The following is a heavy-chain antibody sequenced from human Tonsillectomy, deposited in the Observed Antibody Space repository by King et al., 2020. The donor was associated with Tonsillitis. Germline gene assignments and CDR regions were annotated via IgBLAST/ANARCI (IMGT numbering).Heavy chain of an antibody. Sequence: VQLVESGGGLVQPGGSLRLSCAASGFTFSSQWMHWVRHAPGKGLVWVSRINGDGSATTYADSVKGRFTISRDNTKKTVHLQMDSLRAEDTAVYYCATAAHWYYDLWGRGTLVTVSS. CDR1: GFTFSSQW. V-gene: IGHV3-74*01. CDR2: INGDGSAT. CDR3: ATAAHWYYDL. J-gene: IGHJ2*01. D-gene: IGHD6-25*01.